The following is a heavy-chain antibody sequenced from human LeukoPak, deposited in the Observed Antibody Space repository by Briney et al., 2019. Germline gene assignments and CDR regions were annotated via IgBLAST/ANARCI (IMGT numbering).Heavy chain of an antibody. CDR2: IIPIFGTA. CDR1: GGTFSSYA. D-gene: IGHD2-2*02. Sequence: SVKVSCKASGGTFSSYAISWVRQAPGQGLEWMGGIIPIFGTANYAQKFQGRVTITTDESTSTAYMELSSLRSEDTAVYYCARSSVVPAAIGSAFDIWGQGTMVTVSS. J-gene: IGHJ3*02. V-gene: IGHV1-69*05. CDR3: ARSSVVPAAIGSAFDI.